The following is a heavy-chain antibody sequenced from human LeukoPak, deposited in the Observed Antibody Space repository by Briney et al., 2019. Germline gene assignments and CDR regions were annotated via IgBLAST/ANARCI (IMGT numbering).Heavy chain of an antibody. CDR3: ARASQDYYGSGSYYRGGDAFDI. D-gene: IGHD3-10*01. Sequence: ASVKVSFKTSGGTFLNYAISWVRQAPGQGLEWMGRIIPILGIANYAQKFQARVTLTADKSTSTAYMELSSLRSDDTAVYYCARASQDYYGSGSYYRGGDAFDIWGQGTMVTASS. CDR2: IIPILGIA. J-gene: IGHJ3*02. V-gene: IGHV1-69*04. CDR1: GGTFLNYA.